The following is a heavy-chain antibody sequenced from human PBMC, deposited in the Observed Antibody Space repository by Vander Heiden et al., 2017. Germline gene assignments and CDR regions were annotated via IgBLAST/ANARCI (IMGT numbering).Heavy chain of an antibody. D-gene: IGHD6-19*01. V-gene: IGHV3-9*01. J-gene: IGHJ6*02. CDR1: GFPFDDYA. CDR3: AKDRAGWNYYYGMDV. Sequence: EVQLVESGGGLVQPGRSLRLSCAASGFPFDDYAMHWVRQAPGKGLEWVSGISWNSGSIGYADSVKGRFTISRDNAKNSLYLQMNSLRAEDTALYYCAKDRAGWNYYYGMDVWGQGTTVTVSS. CDR2: ISWNSGSI.